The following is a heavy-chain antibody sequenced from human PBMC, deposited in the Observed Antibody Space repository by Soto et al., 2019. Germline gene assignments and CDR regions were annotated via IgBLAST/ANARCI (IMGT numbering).Heavy chain of an antibody. J-gene: IGHJ3*02. Sequence: EVQLVESGGGLVQPGGSLRLSCAASGFTFSSYWMSWVRQAPGKGLEWVANIKQDGSEKYYVDSVKGRFTISRDNAKSSLYLQMHSLRAEDTAVYYCARDRITIFGVVHDAFDIWGQGTMVTVSS. V-gene: IGHV3-7*01. D-gene: IGHD3-3*01. CDR3: ARDRITIFGVVHDAFDI. CDR1: GFTFSSYW. CDR2: IKQDGSEK.